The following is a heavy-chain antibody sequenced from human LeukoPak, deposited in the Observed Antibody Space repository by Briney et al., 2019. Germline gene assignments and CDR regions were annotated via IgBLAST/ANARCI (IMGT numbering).Heavy chain of an antibody. CDR3: ARDAAQYYGMDV. J-gene: IGHJ6*04. V-gene: IGHV3-53*01. CDR1: VFTVSSNY. CDR2: IYRGVST. Sequence: GGSLRLSCAASVFTVSSNYMSWVRQAPGEGLGWVSVIYRGVSTYYADSVKGRFTISRDNSKNTLYLQMNSLRAEDTAVYYCARDAAQYYGMDVWGKGTTVTVSS.